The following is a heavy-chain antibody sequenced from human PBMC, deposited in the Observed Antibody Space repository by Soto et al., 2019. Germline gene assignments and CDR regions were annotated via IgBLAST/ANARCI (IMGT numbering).Heavy chain of an antibody. D-gene: IGHD2-21*02. CDR1: GYSFTNYW. J-gene: IGHJ2*01. CDR3: ARPKQPHSGRDCYYALAYLYFDL. V-gene: IGHV5-51*01. Sequence: EVQLVQSGAEVRKPGESLKISCQGSGYSFTNYWIGWVRQRPGKGLEWMGTILPGDSDTRYSPSFQGQVTISADSSTSTAYLHWSSLKPSDTAMSSCARPKQPHSGRDCYYALAYLYFDLWGRGTPVTVSS. CDR2: ILPGDSDT.